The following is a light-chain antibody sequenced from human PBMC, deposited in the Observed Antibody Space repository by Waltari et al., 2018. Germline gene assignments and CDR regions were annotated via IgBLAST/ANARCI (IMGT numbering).Light chain of an antibody. CDR1: SSDVGGYNH. CDR2: EVS. CDR3: SSYTSSSSPVV. V-gene: IGLV2-14*01. J-gene: IGLJ2*01. Sequence: QSALTQPASVSGSPGQSITISCTGTSSDVGGYNHVSWYQQHPGKAPKLIIYEVSNRSSGVSNRFSGSKSGNTASLTISGLQAEDEADYYCSSYTSSSSPVVFGGGTKLTVL.